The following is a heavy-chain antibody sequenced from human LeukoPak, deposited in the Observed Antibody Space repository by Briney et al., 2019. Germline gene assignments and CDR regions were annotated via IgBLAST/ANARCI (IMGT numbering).Heavy chain of an antibody. D-gene: IGHD3-22*01. CDR2: ISYDGSNK. CDR1: GFTFSSYG. J-gene: IGHJ6*02. Sequence: PGGSLRLSCAASGFTFSSYGMHWVRQAPGKGPEWVAVISYDGSNKYYADSVKGRFTISRDNSKNTLYLQMNSLRAEDTAVYYCAKDGYDSSGYYGDYYYYGMDVWGQGTTVTVSS. CDR3: AKDGYDSSGYYGDYYYYGMDV. V-gene: IGHV3-30*18.